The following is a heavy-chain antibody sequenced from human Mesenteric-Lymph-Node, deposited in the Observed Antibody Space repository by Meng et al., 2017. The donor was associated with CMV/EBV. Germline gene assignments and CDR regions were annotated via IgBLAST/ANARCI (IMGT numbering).Heavy chain of an antibody. J-gene: IGHJ6*02. CDR1: GFTFSNYA. V-gene: IGHV3-23*01. Sequence: GGSLRLSCAASGFTFSNYAMTWARQAPGQGLEWVSAISGSGGTSYYADSVKGRFTISRDNSEGALYLEMNSLRAEDTAVYYCAKYESYSSALGYYYYYGMDVWGQGTTVTVSS. CDR3: AKYESYSSALGYYYYYGMDV. D-gene: IGHD6-25*01. CDR2: ISGSGGTS.